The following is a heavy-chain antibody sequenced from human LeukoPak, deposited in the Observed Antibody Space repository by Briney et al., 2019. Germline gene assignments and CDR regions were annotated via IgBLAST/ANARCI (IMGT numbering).Heavy chain of an antibody. Sequence: ASVKVSCKASRYTFTGYYMHWVRQAPGQGLEWMGWINPNSGGTNYAQKFQGRVTMTGDTSVSTAYMELSRLRSDDTAVYYCARYSAGYAVYWGQGTLVTVSS. J-gene: IGHJ4*02. CDR2: INPNSGGT. D-gene: IGHD3-9*01. CDR1: RYTFTGYY. CDR3: ARYSAGYAVY. V-gene: IGHV1-2*02.